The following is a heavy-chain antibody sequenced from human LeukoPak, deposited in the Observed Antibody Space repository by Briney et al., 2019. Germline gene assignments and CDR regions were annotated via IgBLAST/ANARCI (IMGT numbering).Heavy chain of an antibody. Sequence: GESLKISCKGSGYSFTSYWIGWVRQMPGKGLEWMGIIYPGDSDTRYSPSFQGQVTISADKSISTAYLQWSSPKASDTAMYYCARAGPDSYYYDSSGYSDYWGQGTLVTVSS. J-gene: IGHJ4*02. D-gene: IGHD3-22*01. CDR1: GYSFTSYW. V-gene: IGHV5-51*01. CDR2: IYPGDSDT. CDR3: ARAGPDSYYYDSSGYSDY.